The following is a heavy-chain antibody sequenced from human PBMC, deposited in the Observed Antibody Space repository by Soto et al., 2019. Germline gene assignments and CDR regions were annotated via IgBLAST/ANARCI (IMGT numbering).Heavy chain of an antibody. CDR2: INPNSGDT. J-gene: IGHJ6*02. CDR3: ARDARGTRGFDEMDI. V-gene: IGHV1-2*02. D-gene: IGHD3-9*01. CDR1: GYIFTGYH. Sequence: ASVKVSCKASGYIFTGYHIHWVRQAPGRGLEWVGWINPNSGDTEYAQNFQGRVTMTRDTSFNLVYMEMSGLMSDDTAVYYCARDARGTRGFDEMDIWGQGTTVTVSS.